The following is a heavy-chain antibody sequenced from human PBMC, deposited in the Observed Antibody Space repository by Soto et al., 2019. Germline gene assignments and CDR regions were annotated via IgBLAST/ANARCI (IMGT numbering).Heavy chain of an antibody. CDR2: INAGNGDT. CDR1: GISYTTYA. CDR3: ARAISGYVT. V-gene: IGHV1-3*01. D-gene: IGHD5-12*01. J-gene: IGHJ4*02. Sequence: VQLVQSGAEVKKPGASVRISCTASGISYTTYAIHWVRQAPGQGLEWMGWINAGNGDTRNSQRFQGRVTLTTDTSATTTYMDLSSLRSEDTSIYYCARAISGYVTWGQGTLVTVSS.